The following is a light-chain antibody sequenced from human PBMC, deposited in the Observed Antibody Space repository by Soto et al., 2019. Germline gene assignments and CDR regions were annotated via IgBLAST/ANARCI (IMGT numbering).Light chain of an antibody. V-gene: IGLV2-8*01. CDR2: EVN. Sequence: QSALTQPHSASGSPGQSVTLSCAGTSSDVGGYNYVSWFQQHPGKAPKLMIYEVNKRPSGVPDRFSGSKSGNTASLTVSGLQADDEADYYCSSYAGSNHYVFGSGTKVTVL. CDR3: SSYAGSNHYV. J-gene: IGLJ1*01. CDR1: SSDVGGYNY.